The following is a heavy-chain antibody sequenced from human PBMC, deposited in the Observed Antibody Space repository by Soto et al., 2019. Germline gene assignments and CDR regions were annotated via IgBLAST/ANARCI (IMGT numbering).Heavy chain of an antibody. Sequence: ASVNVSCKASGYTFTRYDINWVRQATGQGLEWMGWMNPNSGNTGYAQKFQGRVTMTRNTSISTAYMELSSLRSEDTAVYYCAIAYSSGWYGGTFDPWGQGTLVTVSS. D-gene: IGHD6-19*01. CDR2: MNPNSGNT. V-gene: IGHV1-8*01. J-gene: IGHJ5*02. CDR3: AIAYSSGWYGGTFDP. CDR1: GYTFTRYD.